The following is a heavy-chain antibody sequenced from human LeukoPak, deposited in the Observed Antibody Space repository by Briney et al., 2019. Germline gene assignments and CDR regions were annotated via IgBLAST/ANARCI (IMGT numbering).Heavy chain of an antibody. CDR2: ISSSSSYI. D-gene: IGHD6-6*01. J-gene: IGHJ4*02. CDR1: GFTFSSYN. Sequence: GGSLRLSCGASGFTFSSYNMNWVRQAPGKGLEWVSSISSSSSYIYYADSVKGRFTISRDNAKNSLYLQMNSLRAEDTAVYYCAGTKSGIAAHPDYFDYWGQGTLVTVSS. V-gene: IGHV3-21*01. CDR3: AGTKSGIAAHPDYFDY.